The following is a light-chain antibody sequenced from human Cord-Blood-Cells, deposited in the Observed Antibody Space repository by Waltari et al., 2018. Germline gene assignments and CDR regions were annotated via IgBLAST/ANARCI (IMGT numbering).Light chain of an antibody. J-gene: IGLJ3*02. Sequence: QSALTQPAPGSGSPGQAITISCTGTNSDGGGYNLVSWYQQHPGKAPKLMIYEGSKRPSGVSNRFSGSKSGNTASLTISGLQAEDEADYYCCSYAGSSTWVFGGGTKLTVL. CDR3: CSYAGSSTWV. V-gene: IGLV2-23*01. CDR2: EGS. CDR1: NSDGGGYNL.